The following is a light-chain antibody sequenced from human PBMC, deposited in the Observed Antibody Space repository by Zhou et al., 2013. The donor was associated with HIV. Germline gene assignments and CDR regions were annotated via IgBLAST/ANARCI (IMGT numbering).Light chain of an antibody. J-gene: IGLJ3*02. CDR2: DVS. CDR3: SSYTGSSTPWV. CDR1: SGNIGTYNF. Sequence: QSALTQPASVSGSPGQSITISCTGTSGNIGTYNFVSWYQQHPGEAPKLLMYDVSSRPSGVSNRFSGSKSGNTASLTISGLQAEDEADYYCSSYTGSSTPWVFGGGTKLTVL. V-gene: IGLV2-14*03.